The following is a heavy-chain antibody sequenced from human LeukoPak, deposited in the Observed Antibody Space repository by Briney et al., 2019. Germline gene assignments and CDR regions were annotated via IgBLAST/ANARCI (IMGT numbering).Heavy chain of an antibody. D-gene: IGHD3-16*01. V-gene: IGHV3-33*01. CDR1: GFIFSSYG. J-gene: IGHJ4*02. Sequence: LAGGSLRLSCAASGFIFSSYGMHWVRQAPVKGLEWMAVIWDDGSKKYYADSVKGRFTISRDNSKNTVYLQMNSLRAEDTALYYCARDLGRGNTPFDYWGQGTLVTVSS. CDR3: ARDLGRGNTPFDY. CDR2: IWDDGSKK.